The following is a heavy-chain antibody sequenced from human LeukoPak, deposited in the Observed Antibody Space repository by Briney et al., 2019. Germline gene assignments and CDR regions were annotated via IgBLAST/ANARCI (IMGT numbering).Heavy chain of an antibody. D-gene: IGHD6-19*01. V-gene: IGHV3-48*03. J-gene: IGHJ4*02. CDR3: GRDRIAVSGTL. CDR1: ELTFRSYE. CDR2: ISSTGNTI. Sequence: RPGGYLRLSCAASELTFRSYEMSWVRPAPGKGLEWVSSISSTGNTIYYADSVKGRFTISRDNAKNSLYLQMSSLKTEGTAVYYWGRDRIAVSGTLWVQGTLVTVSS.